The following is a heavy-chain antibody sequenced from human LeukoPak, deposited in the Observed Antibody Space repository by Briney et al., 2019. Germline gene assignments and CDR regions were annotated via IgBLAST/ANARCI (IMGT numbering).Heavy chain of an antibody. D-gene: IGHD6-13*01. CDR1: GFTFSTNA. CDR2: ISSSSSYI. V-gene: IGHV3-21*01. Sequence: GGSLRLSCAASGFTFSTNAMSWVRQAPGKGLEWVSSISSSSSYIYYADSVKGRFTISRDNAKNSLYLQMNSLRAEDTAVYYCASRLRIAAAGSGNNYWGQGTLVTVSS. J-gene: IGHJ4*02. CDR3: ASRLRIAAAGSGNNY.